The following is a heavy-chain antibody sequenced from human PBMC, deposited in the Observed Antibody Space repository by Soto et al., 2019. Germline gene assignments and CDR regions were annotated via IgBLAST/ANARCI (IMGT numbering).Heavy chain of an antibody. V-gene: IGHV4-59*01. CDR2: VFYSGNT. J-gene: IGHJ6*02. D-gene: IGHD2-8*01. CDR3: ARDLICCGMDV. Sequence: SETLSLTCTVSGGSISSYYWSWIRQSPGKGLEWLGNVFYSGNTNLNPSLRDRLSISVDTSKNKFSLMLNSVTAADTAVYYCARDLICCGMDVWGQGTTVTV. CDR1: GGSISSYY.